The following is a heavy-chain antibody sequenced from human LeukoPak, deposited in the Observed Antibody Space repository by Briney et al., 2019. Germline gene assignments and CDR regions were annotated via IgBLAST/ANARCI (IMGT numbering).Heavy chain of an antibody. J-gene: IGHJ6*03. CDR2: IYYSGST. D-gene: IGHD1-14*01. V-gene: IGHV4-59*01. CDR3: GRGYGHGYYYYYYYMDV. Sequence: SETLSLTCTVSGGSISSYYWSWIRQPPGKGLEWIGYIYYSGSTSYNPSLKSRVTISVDTSKNQFSLMLSSVTAADTAVYYCGRGYGHGYYYYYYYMDVWGKGTTVTVSS. CDR1: GGSISSYY.